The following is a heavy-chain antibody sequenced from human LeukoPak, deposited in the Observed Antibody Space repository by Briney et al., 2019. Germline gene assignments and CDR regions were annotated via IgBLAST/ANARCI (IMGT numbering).Heavy chain of an antibody. CDR3: ARDEDNSGRYYYYMDV. V-gene: IGHV4-61*01. J-gene: IGHJ6*03. Sequence: KASETLSLTCTVSGGSVSSGTYYWNWIRQPPGKGLEWIGYIYHSGSTNYNPSLKSRATISVDTSKNQFSLKLSHVTAADTAVYYCARDEDNSGRYYYYMDVWGKGTTVTVSS. CDR1: GGSVSSGTYY. CDR2: IYHSGST. D-gene: IGHD3-22*01.